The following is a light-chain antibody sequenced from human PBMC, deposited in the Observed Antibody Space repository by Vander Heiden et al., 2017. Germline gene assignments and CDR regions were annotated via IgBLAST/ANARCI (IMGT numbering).Light chain of an antibody. V-gene: IGKV3-20*01. Sequence: IVLTQSPGTLSLSPGARATLTCRASQSVSTTYLAWYQQKPGQAPRLLIYGASTRATGIPDRFSGSRSGTDVTLTISRLEPEDFAVYYCQQYGDSPLYIFGQGTKLEIK. CDR2: GAS. CDR3: QQYGDSPLYI. CDR1: QSVSTTY. J-gene: IGKJ2*01.